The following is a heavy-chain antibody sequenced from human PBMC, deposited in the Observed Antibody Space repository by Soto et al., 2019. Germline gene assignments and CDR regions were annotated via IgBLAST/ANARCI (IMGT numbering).Heavy chain of an antibody. CDR2: IHYSGST. Sequence: QVQLQESGPGLVKPSQTLSLTCTVSGGSISSGGYYWSWIRQHPGKGLEWIGYIHYSGSTYYNPSLKSRVTKSVDTSKNQFSRKLSSVTAADTAVYYCARVPGRASGYVDYWGQGTLVTVSS. CDR1: GGSISSGGYY. J-gene: IGHJ4*02. CDR3: ARVPGRASGYVDY. D-gene: IGHD3-3*01. V-gene: IGHV4-31*03.